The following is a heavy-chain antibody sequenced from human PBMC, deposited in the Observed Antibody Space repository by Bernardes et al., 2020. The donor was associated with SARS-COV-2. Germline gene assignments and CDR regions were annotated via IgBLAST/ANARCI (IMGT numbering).Heavy chain of an antibody. CDR3: ARDLSHLVRRGFDL. D-gene: IGHD3-10*01. V-gene: IGHV4-59*01. CDR1: GGSIGSYY. J-gene: IGHJ2*01. Sequence: SEPLSLTCTVSGGSIGSYYWAWIRQPTGKGLEWIGYIYYSGSTNYNPSLKSRVTISVDRSQNQFSLNLSSVTPADTAVYYCARDLSHLVRRGFDLWGRGTLVTVSS. CDR2: IYYSGST.